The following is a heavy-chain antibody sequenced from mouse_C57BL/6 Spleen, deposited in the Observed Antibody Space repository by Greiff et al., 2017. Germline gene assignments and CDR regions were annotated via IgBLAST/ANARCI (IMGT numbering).Heavy chain of an antibody. Sequence: QVQLQQPGAELVRPGSSVKLSCKASGYTFTSYWMDWVKQRPGQGLEWIGNIYPSDSETHYNQKFKDKATLNVDKSSSTAYMQLSSLTSEDSAVYYCARRADYSNFAWFAYWGQGTLVTVSA. CDR3: ARRADYSNFAWFAY. D-gene: IGHD2-5*01. CDR2: IYPSDSET. V-gene: IGHV1-61*01. J-gene: IGHJ3*01. CDR1: GYTFTSYW.